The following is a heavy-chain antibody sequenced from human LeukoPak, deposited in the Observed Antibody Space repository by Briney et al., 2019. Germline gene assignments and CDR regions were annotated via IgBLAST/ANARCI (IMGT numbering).Heavy chain of an antibody. CDR2: ISAYNGNT. V-gene: IGHV1-18*01. CDR3: AGDYYYDSSGYSPSYAFDI. J-gene: IGHJ3*02. Sequence: HWASAKVSCKASGYTFTSYGISWVRQAPGQGLEWMGWISAYNGNTNYAQKLQGRVTMTTDTSTSTAYMELRSLRSDDTAVYYCAGDYYYDSSGYSPSYAFDIWGQGTMVTVSS. D-gene: IGHD3-22*01. CDR1: GYTFTSYG.